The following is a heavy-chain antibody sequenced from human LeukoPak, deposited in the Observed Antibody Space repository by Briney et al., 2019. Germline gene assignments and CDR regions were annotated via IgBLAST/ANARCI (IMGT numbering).Heavy chain of an antibody. D-gene: IGHD6-19*01. CDR1: GFTFIDYD. J-gene: IGHJ4*02. Sequence: GGPLRLSCAASGFTFIDYDMHWVRQVIGKGLEWVSAIGIRGDTHYSGSVKGRFTISRENAESSLYLQVNSLRAEDTAVYYCARGGIQVSGIDEFDYWGQGTLVTVSS. CDR2: IGIRGDT. CDR3: ARGGIQVSGIDEFDY. V-gene: IGHV3-13*01.